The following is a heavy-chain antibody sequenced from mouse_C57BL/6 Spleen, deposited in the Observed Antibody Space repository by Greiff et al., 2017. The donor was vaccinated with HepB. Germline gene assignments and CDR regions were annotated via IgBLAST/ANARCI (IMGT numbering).Heavy chain of an antibody. CDR3: AREGSYYGIAMDY. V-gene: IGHV1-80*01. D-gene: IGHD1-1*01. J-gene: IGHJ4*01. Sequence: VQGVESGAELVKPGASVKISCKASGYAFSSYWMNWVKQRPGKGLEWIGQIYPGDGDTNYNGKFKGKATLTADKSSSTAYMQLSSLTSEDSAVYFCAREGSYYGIAMDYWGQGTSVTVSS. CDR1: GYAFSSYW. CDR2: IYPGDGDT.